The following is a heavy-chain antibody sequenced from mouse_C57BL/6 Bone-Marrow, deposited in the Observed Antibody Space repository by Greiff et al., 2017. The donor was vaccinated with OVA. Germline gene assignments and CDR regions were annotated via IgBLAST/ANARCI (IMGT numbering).Heavy chain of an antibody. V-gene: IGHV14-4*01. Sequence: EVQLQESGAELVRPGASVKLSCTASGFNIKDDYMHWVKQRPEQGLEWIGWIDPENGDTESASKFQGKATITADTSSNTAYLQLSSLTSEDTAVYYCTTYSNYRYVEVWGTGTTVTVSS. CDR1: GFNIKDDY. J-gene: IGHJ1*03. CDR2: IDPENGDT. D-gene: IGHD2-5*01. CDR3: TTYSNYRYVEV.